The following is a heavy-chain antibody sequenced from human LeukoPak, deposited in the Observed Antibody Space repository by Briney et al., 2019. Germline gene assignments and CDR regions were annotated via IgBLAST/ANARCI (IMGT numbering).Heavy chain of an antibody. CDR2: IIPIFGTA. D-gene: IGHD6-6*01. V-gene: IGHV1-69*06. CDR3: ARGYSSSSEWYYYYYYMDV. CDR1: GGTFSSYA. J-gene: IGHJ6*03. Sequence: GASVKVSCKASGGTFSSYAISWVRQAPGQGLEWMGGIIPIFGTANYAQKFQGRVTITADKSTSTAYMELSSLRSEDTAVYYCARGYSSSSEWYYYYYYMDVWGKGTTVTVSS.